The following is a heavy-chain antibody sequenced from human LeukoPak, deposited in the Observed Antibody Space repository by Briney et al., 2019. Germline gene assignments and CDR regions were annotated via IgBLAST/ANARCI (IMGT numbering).Heavy chain of an antibody. CDR1: GGSISSGSYY. V-gene: IGHV4-61*02. CDR2: IYTSGST. Sequence: PSETLSLTCTVSGGSISSGSYYWSWIRQPAGKGLEWIGRIYTSGSTNYNPSLKSRVTISVDTSKNQFSLKLSSVTAADTAVYYCARNDGSGSYGDYWGQGTLVTVSS. D-gene: IGHD3-10*01. CDR3: ARNDGSGSYGDY. J-gene: IGHJ4*02.